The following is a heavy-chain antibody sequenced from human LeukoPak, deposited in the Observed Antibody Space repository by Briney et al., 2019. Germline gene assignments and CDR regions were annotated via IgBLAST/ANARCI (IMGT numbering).Heavy chain of an antibody. D-gene: IGHD6-19*01. CDR1: GFIFDDYA. CDR2: ISWNSGSI. J-gene: IGHJ4*02. CDR3: AKTGIAVAGYYFDY. V-gene: IGHV3-9*01. Sequence: SGGSLRLSCAASGFIFDDYAMHWVRQAPGKGLEWVSGISWNSGSIGYADSVKGRFTISRDNAKNSLYLQMNSLRAEDTALYYCAKTGIAVAGYYFDYWGQGTLVTVSS.